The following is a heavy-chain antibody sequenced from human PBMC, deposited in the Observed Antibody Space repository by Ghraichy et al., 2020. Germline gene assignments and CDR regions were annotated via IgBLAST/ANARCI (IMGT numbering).Heavy chain of an antibody. V-gene: IGHV4-38-2*02. CDR2: IYHSGST. CDR3: ARDQIGYCSGGSCYPNYGMDV. CDR1: GYSRSSGYY. J-gene: IGHJ6*02. D-gene: IGHD2-15*01. Sequence: SETLSLTCAGSGYSRSSGYYWGWIRQPPGKGLEWIGSIYHSGSTYYNPSLKSRVTISVDTSKNQFSLKLSSVTAADTAVYYCARDQIGYCSGGSCYPNYGMDVWGQVTTVTVSS.